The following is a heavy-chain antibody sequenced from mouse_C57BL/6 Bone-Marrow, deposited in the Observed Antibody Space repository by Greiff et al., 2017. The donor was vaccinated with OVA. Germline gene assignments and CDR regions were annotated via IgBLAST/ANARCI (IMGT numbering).Heavy chain of an antibody. CDR1: GFNIKNTY. V-gene: IGHV14-3*01. Sequence: VQLQQSVAELVRPGASVKLSCTASGFNIKNTYMHWVKQRPEQGLEWIGRIDPANDNTKYAPKFQGQATMTADTYSNTAYLQLSSLSSEDTAVYCGARGNYGSSFYAMDYWGQGTSVTVSS. CDR3: ARGNYGSSFYAMDY. J-gene: IGHJ4*01. D-gene: IGHD1-1*01. CDR2: IDPANDNT.